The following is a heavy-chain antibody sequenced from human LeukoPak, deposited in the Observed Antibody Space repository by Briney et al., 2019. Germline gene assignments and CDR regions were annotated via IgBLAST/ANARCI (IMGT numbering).Heavy chain of an antibody. CDR3: PKTANYYHRSGYPYYHYYNDV. CDR1: VRSISSYY. CDR2: ISTSWSP. J-gene: IGHJ6*03. Sequence: SDPLSLLRPVIVRSISSYYQRWIRQPPGMGLVRIPRISTSWSPTYNPTHKTRATMSVDTSKHQFPLTLSSVTPADTAAYYCPKTANYYHRSGYPYYHYYNDVSAKTTTVTVSS. V-gene: IGHV4-4*07. D-gene: IGHD3-22*01.